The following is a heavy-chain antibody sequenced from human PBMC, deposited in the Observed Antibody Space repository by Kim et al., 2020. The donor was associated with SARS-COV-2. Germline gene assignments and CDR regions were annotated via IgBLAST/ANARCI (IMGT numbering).Heavy chain of an antibody. CDR1: GYRFSHYA. D-gene: IGHD3-10*01. CDR3: ARLSPFSDSGDLYYYYAMDV. J-gene: IGHJ6*02. V-gene: IGHV1-3*01. CDR2: ISGGSGNT. Sequence: ASVKVSCKASGYRFSHYAMHWVRQAPGQSLDWMGWISGGSGNTKYSPKFQNRVTITSDTSASTVYMEVNSLRSEDTAVYYCARLSPFSDSGDLYYYYAMDVWGQGTTVTVSS.